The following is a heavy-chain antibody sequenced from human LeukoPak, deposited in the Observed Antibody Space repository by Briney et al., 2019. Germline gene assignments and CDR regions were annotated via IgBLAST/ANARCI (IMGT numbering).Heavy chain of an antibody. Sequence: GGSLRLSCAASGFTFSSYPMHWVRQAPGKGLEWVSLISYDGSNKYYADSVKGRFTISRDNSKNTLYLQMNSLRAEDTAVYYCARGTSGWYNRAFDPWGQGTLVTVSS. V-gene: IGHV3-30-3*01. CDR3: ARGTSGWYNRAFDP. J-gene: IGHJ5*02. CDR2: ISYDGSNK. CDR1: GFTFSSYP. D-gene: IGHD6-19*01.